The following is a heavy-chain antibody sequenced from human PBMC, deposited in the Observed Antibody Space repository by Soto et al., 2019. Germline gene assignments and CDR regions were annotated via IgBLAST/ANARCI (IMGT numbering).Heavy chain of an antibody. Sequence: SETLSLTCAVYGGSFSGYYWIWIRQPPGKGLEWIGEINHSGSTNYNPSLKSRVTISVDTSKNQFSLKLSSVTAADTAVYYCARGQQAVAFDYWGQGTLVTVSS. D-gene: IGHD6-19*01. CDR1: GGSFSGYY. J-gene: IGHJ4*02. V-gene: IGHV4-34*01. CDR3: ARGQQAVAFDY. CDR2: INHSGST.